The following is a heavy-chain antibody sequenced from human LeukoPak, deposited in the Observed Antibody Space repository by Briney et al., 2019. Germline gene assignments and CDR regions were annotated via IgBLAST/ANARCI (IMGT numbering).Heavy chain of an antibody. V-gene: IGHV1-46*01. CDR2: INPSGGST. J-gene: IGHJ5*02. CDR3: ARDNSVGDYAWWFDP. Sequence: GASVKVSCKASGGTFRSYAISWVRQPPGQGLEWMGIINPSGGSTSYAQKFQGRVTMTRDMSTSTDYMELSSLRSEDTAVYYCARDNSVGDYAWWFDPWGQGTLVTVSS. D-gene: IGHD1-26*01. CDR1: GGTFRSYA.